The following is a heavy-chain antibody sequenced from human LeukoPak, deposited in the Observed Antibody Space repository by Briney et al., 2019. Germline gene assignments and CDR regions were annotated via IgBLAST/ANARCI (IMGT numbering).Heavy chain of an antibody. J-gene: IGHJ4*02. CDR1: GGSVSSGSYY. CDR3: ARLYDSSGYLDY. D-gene: IGHD3-22*01. CDR2: IYYSGST. V-gene: IGHV4-31*03. Sequence: SETLSLTCTVSGGSVSSGSYYWSWVRQPPGKGLEWIGYIYYSGSTYYNPSLKSRVTISVDTSKNQFSLKLSSVTAADTAVYYCARLYDSSGYLDYWGQGTLVTVSS.